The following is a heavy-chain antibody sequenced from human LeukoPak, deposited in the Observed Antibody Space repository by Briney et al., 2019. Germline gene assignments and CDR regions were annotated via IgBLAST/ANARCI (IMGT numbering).Heavy chain of an antibody. V-gene: IGHV2-5*02. CDR2: IYWDDDK. D-gene: IGHD5-24*01. CDR3: AHTRDGYSPAYFDY. J-gene: IGHJ4*02. CDR1: GFSLSTSGVG. Sequence: SGPTLVNPTQTLTLTRTFSGFSLSTSGVGVGWIRQPPGKALEWLALIYWDDDKRYSPSLKSRLTITKDTSKNQVVLTMTNMDPVDTATYYCAHTRDGYSPAYFDYWGQGTLVTVSS.